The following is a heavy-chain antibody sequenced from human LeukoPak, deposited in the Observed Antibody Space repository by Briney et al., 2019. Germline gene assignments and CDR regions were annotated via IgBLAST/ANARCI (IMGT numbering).Heavy chain of an antibody. D-gene: IGHD5-12*01. J-gene: IGHJ4*02. CDR1: GFTFSSYS. V-gene: IGHV3-48*04. CDR2: ISSSSSTI. Sequence: PGRSLRLSCAASGFTFSSYSMNWVRQAPGKGLEWVSYISSSSSTIYYADSVKGRFTISRDNAKNSLYLQMNSLRAEDTAVYYCARDRGYSGYDDYYFDYWGQGTLVTVSS. CDR3: ARDRGYSGYDDYYFDY.